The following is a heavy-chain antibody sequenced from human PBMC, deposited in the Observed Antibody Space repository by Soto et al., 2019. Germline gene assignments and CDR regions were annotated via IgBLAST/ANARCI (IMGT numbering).Heavy chain of an antibody. V-gene: IGHV1-18*04. D-gene: IGHD3-22*01. CDR1: GYTFTSYG. CDR3: ASAPRGYYDSSGYLGLDY. J-gene: IGHJ4*02. Sequence: QVQLVQSGAEVKKPGASVKVSCKASGYTFTSYGISWVRQAPGQGLEWMGWISAYNGNTNYAQKLQGRVTMTTDTSTSTAYMELRSLRSDDTAVYYCASAPRGYYDSSGYLGLDYWGQGTLVTVSS. CDR2: ISAYNGNT.